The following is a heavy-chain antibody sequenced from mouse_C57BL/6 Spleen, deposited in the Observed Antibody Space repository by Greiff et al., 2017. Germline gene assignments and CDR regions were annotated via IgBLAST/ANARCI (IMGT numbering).Heavy chain of an antibody. CDR2: INPNYGTT. CDR3: GRGIPFSPLAY. V-gene: IGHV1-39*01. CDR1: GYSFTDYN. Sequence: VQLQQSGPELVKPGASVKISCKASGYSFTDYNMNWVKQSNGKSLEWIGVINPNYGTTRYNQKFKGKATLTVAQSSSTAYMQLNSLASEDSAVDYCGRGIPFSPLAYWGQGTLVTVSA. J-gene: IGHJ3*01.